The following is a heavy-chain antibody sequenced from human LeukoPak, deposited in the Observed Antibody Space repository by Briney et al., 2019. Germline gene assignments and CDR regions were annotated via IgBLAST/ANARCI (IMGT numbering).Heavy chain of an antibody. V-gene: IGHV3-66*04. CDR2: FLAGGLL. CDR1: GVTVTTNN. Sequence: GGCLRLSCVGSGVTVTTNNMYWVRQAPGKGLECVSTFLAGGLLDYADSVRDRFTISRDTSKNTLYLQMNSLSAEDTAVYYCGRRFCNSCPLDFWGQGTLVTVSS. D-gene: IGHD2-21*01. CDR3: GRRFCNSCPLDF. J-gene: IGHJ4*02.